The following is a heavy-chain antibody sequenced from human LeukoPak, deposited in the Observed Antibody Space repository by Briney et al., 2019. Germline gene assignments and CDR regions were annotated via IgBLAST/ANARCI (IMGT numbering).Heavy chain of an antibody. CDR2: TYYRSKWYN. CDR3: AREGGLRWYSSGWYGDNFDY. Sequence: SQTLSLTRAISGDSVSSNSAAWNWIRQSPSRGLEWLGRTYYRSKWYNDYAVSVKSRITINPDTSKNQFSLQLNSVTPEDTAVYYCAREGGLRWYSSGWYGDNFDYWGQGTLVTVSS. CDR1: GDSVSSNSAA. D-gene: IGHD6-19*01. V-gene: IGHV6-1*01. J-gene: IGHJ4*02.